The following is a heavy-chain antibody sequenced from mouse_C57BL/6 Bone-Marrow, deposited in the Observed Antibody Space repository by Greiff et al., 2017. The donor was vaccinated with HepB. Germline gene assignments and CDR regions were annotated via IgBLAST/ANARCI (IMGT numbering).Heavy chain of an antibody. J-gene: IGHJ4*01. V-gene: IGHV14-4*01. CDR2: IDPENGDT. D-gene: IGHD1-1*01. Sequence: DVQLQESGAELVRPVASVKLSCTASGFNIKDDYMHWVKQRPEQGLEWIGWIDPENGDTEYASKFQGKATITADTSSNTAYLQLSSLTSEDTAVYYCTTWSSYAMDYWGQGTSVTVSS. CDR1: GFNIKDDY. CDR3: TTWSSYAMDY.